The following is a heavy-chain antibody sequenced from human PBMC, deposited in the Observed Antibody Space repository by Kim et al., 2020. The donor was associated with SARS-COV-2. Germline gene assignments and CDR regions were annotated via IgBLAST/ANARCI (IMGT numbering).Heavy chain of an antibody. D-gene: IGHD3-10*01. CDR1: GYTFTSYW. J-gene: IGHJ4*02. Sequence: GESLKISCKGSGYTFTSYWIVWVRQMPGKGLEWMGIIFPSDSDTRYSPSFEGQVTISADKSFSTAYLQWSSLKASDTAMYYCARLWLGQFDYWGQGALVTDSS. CDR3: ARLWLGQFDY. V-gene: IGHV5-51*01. CDR2: IFPSDSDT.